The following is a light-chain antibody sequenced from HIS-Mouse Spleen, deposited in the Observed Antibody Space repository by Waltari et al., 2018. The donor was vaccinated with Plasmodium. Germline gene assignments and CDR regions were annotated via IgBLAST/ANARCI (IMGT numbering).Light chain of an antibody. Sequence: SHELTKPPSVSVSPGQTASITCSGDKLGDKYACWYQQTPGQSPVLDIYQDSKRPSGIPERFSGSNSGNTATLTISGTQAMDEADYYCQAWDSSTAVFGGGTKLTVL. J-gene: IGLJ2*01. V-gene: IGLV3-1*01. CDR2: QDS. CDR3: QAWDSSTAV. CDR1: KLGDKY.